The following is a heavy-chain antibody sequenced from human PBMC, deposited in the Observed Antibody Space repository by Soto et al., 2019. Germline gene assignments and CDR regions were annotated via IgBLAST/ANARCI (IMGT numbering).Heavy chain of an antibody. Sequence: PVVSLRLSGAASGFTFDDYAMHGIPQAPGKGLEWVSAIIWNSASIGSAESVKGRFTSSRDNAKNSLYLEMNILRAEDTAMYFCARSRYTGTYSGRFLDYWGQGSLVTVSS. D-gene: IGHD1-26*01. CDR3: ARSRYTGTYSGRFLDY. CDR2: IIWNSASI. V-gene: IGHV3-9*01. CDR1: GFTFDDYA. J-gene: IGHJ4*02.